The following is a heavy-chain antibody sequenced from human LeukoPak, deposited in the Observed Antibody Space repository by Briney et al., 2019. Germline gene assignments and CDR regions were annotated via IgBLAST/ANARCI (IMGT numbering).Heavy chain of an antibody. J-gene: IGHJ4*02. V-gene: IGHV1-69*13. CDR3: ARGYSSGWYWLGY. Sequence: SVKVSCKASGGTFSSYAISWVRQAPRQGLEWMGGIIPIFGTANYAQKFQGRVTITADESTSTAYMELSSLRSEDTAVYYYARGYSSGWYWLGYWGQGTLVTVSS. D-gene: IGHD6-19*01. CDR2: IIPIFGTA. CDR1: GGTFSSYA.